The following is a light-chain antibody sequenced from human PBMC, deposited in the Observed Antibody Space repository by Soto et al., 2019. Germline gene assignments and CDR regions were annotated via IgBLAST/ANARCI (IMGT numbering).Light chain of an antibody. J-gene: IGKJ1*01. Sequence: EIVLTQSPGTLSLSPGERATLSCRASQSVSNNYLAWYQQKPGQAPRLLIYDASTRATGIPARFSGSGSGTEFTLTINSLQSDDFAIYYCQQYTDWPRTFGQGTKVDIK. CDR3: QQYTDWPRT. CDR2: DAS. V-gene: IGKV3-15*01. CDR1: QSVSNN.